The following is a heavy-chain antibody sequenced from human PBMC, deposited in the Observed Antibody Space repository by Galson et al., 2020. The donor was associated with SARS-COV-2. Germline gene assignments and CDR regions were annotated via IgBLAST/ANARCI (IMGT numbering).Heavy chain of an antibody. Sequence: GESLKISCAASGFTFSSYAMHWVRQAPGKGLEWVAVISYDGSNKYYADSVKGRFTISRDNSKNTLYLQMNSLRAEDTAVYYCARAYSGGYFDAFDIWGQGTMVTVSS. J-gene: IGHJ3*02. CDR3: ARAYSGGYFDAFDI. CDR1: GFTFSSYA. CDR2: ISYDGSNK. D-gene: IGHD1-26*01. V-gene: IGHV3-30*04.